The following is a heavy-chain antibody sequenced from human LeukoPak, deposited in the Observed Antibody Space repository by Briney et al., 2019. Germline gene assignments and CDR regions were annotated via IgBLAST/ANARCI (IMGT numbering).Heavy chain of an antibody. D-gene: IGHD2-15*01. Sequence: GGSLRLSYAASGFTFSSYGMHWVRQAPGKGLEWVALIWYDGNNKYYADSVKGRFTISRDNSKNTLYLQLNSLRAEDTAVYYCARQHCSGGDCYFFDWGQGTLDTVSS. CDR3: ARQHCSGGDCYFFD. CDR2: IWYDGNNK. CDR1: GFTFSSYG. J-gene: IGHJ4*02. V-gene: IGHV3-33*08.